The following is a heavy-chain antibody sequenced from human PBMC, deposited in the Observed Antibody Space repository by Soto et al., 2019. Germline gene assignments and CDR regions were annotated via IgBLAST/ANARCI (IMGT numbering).Heavy chain of an antibody. J-gene: IGHJ1*01. Sequence: QVQLVQSGAEVKKPGSSVKVSCKASGGTFSSYAISWVRQAPGQGLEWMGGIIPIFGTANYAQKFQGRVTITADETTSTGYMELSSLRSEDTGVYYCARTNYVWGSYRAEYFQHWGQGTLVTVSS. V-gene: IGHV1-69*12. D-gene: IGHD3-16*02. CDR2: IIPIFGTA. CDR1: GGTFSSYA. CDR3: ARTNYVWGSYRAEYFQH.